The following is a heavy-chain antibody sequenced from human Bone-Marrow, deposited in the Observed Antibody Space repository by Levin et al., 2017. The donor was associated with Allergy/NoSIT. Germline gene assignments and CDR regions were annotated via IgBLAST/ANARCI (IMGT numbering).Heavy chain of an antibody. CDR3: AREGDSSAYYIDFDY. Sequence: GESLKISCAASGFSFNDHSMNWVRQAPGKGLEWVGRTRNKANIYTTEYAASVKGRFTISRDDSRSSLFLQMNSLQTEDTAVYYCAREGDSSAYYIDFDYWGQGTLVTISS. CDR1: GFSFNDHS. V-gene: IGHV3-72*01. J-gene: IGHJ4*02. D-gene: IGHD6-19*01. CDR2: TRNKANIYTT.